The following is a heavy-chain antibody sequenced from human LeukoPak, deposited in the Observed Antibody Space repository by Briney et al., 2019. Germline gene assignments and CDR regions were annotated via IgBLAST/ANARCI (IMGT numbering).Heavy chain of an antibody. D-gene: IGHD6-19*01. Sequence: GGSLRLPCAASGFTFSSYGMHWVRPAPGKGLEWVAVIWYDGSNKYYADSVKGRFTISRDNSKNTLYLQMNSLRAEDTAVYYCARGPRPEPQWLVLAYWGQGTLVTVSS. CDR3: ARGPRPEPQWLVLAY. J-gene: IGHJ4*02. V-gene: IGHV3-33*01. CDR1: GFTFSSYG. CDR2: IWYDGSNK.